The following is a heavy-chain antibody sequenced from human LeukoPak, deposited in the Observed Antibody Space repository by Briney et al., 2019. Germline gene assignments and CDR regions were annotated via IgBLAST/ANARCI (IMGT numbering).Heavy chain of an antibody. Sequence: GGSLRLSCAASGFTFSSYAMHWVRQAPGKGLEWVAVISYDGSNKYYADSVKGRFTISRDNSKNTLYLQMNSLRAEDTAVYYCARDSYSSTIDYWGQGTLVTVSS. D-gene: IGHD2-2*01. V-gene: IGHV3-30-3*01. CDR2: ISYDGSNK. CDR3: ARDSYSSTIDY. J-gene: IGHJ4*02. CDR1: GFTFSSYA.